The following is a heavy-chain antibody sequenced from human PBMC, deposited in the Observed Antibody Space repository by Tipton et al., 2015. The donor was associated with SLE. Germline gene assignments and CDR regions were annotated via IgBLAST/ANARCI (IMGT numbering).Heavy chain of an antibody. J-gene: IGHJ4*02. CDR2: ISYDGSNK. CDR1: GFTFSSYA. Sequence: RSLRLSCAASGFTFSSYAMHWVRQAPGKGLEWVAVISYDGSNKYYADSVKGRFTISRDNSKNTLYLQMNSLRAEDTAVYYCARGWNIVASPFDYWGQGTLVTVSS. V-gene: IGHV3-30*04. CDR3: ARGWNIVASPFDY. D-gene: IGHD5-12*01.